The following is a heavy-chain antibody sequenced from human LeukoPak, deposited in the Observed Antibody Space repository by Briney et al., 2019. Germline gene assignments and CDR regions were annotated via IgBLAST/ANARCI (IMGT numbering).Heavy chain of an antibody. CDR2: ISGSGGST. D-gene: IGHD4-17*01. Sequence: GGSLRLSCAASGFTFSSYAMSWVRQAPGKGLEWVSAISGSGGSTYYADSVKGRFTISRDNSKNTLYLQMNSLRAEDTAVYYCAKQGHDYGDYMYRGDAFDIWGQGTMVTVSS. CDR1: GFTFSSYA. V-gene: IGHV3-23*01. J-gene: IGHJ3*02. CDR3: AKQGHDYGDYMYRGDAFDI.